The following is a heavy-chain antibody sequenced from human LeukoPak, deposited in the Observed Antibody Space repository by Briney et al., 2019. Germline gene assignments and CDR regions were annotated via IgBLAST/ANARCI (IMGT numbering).Heavy chain of an antibody. D-gene: IGHD1-7*01. CDR1: GFTFSSYA. CDR3: AKVEYNWNYGYFDY. Sequence: GGSLRLSCAASGFTFSSYAMSWVRQAPGKGLEWVSAISGSGGSTYYADSVKGRFTISRDNSKNTLYLQMNGLRAEDTAVYYCAKVEYNWNYGYFDYWGQGTLVTVSS. J-gene: IGHJ4*02. V-gene: IGHV3-23*01. CDR2: ISGSGGST.